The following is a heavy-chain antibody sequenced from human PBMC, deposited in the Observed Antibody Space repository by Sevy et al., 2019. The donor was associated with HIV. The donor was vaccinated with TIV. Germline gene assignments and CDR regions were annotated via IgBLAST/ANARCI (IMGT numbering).Heavy chain of an antibody. CDR3: AAVAADRGYFDI. J-gene: IGHJ2*01. CDR2: IRNKAKTYTT. D-gene: IGHD6-19*01. V-gene: IGHV3-72*01. Sequence: GGSLRLSCAASGFTFGDLYMDWVRQAPGKGLEWVGRIRNKAKTYTTEYAASVKGRVTISRDDSTNSLYLQMDSLKTDDTAVYYCAAVAADRGYFDIWGRGTLVTVSS. CDR1: GFTFGDLY.